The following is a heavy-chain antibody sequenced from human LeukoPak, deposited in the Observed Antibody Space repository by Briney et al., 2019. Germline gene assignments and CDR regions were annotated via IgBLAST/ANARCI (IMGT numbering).Heavy chain of an antibody. CDR2: IRYDGSNK. J-gene: IGHJ4*02. V-gene: IGHV3-30*02. CDR3: AKDQAPQDIVVVPAY. CDR1: GFTFSSYG. Sequence: GGSLRLSCAASGFTFSSYGMHWVRQAPGKGLEWVAFIRYDGSNKYFADSVKGRFTISRDNSKNTLYLQMNSLRAEDTAVYYCAKDQAPQDIVVVPAYWGQGTLVTVSS. D-gene: IGHD2-2*01.